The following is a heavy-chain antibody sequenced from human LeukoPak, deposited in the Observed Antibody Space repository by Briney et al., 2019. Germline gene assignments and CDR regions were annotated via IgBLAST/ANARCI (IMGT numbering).Heavy chain of an antibody. CDR1: GFTFSSYG. J-gene: IGHJ3*02. CDR3: ARGPILGAAFDI. V-gene: IGHV3-33*01. CDR2: IWYDGIKE. Sequence: GRSLRLSCAASGFTFSSYGMHWVRQAPGKGLEWVAVIWYDGIKEYYADSVKGRFTISRDNSKNTLYLQMNSLRVEDTAVYYCARGPILGAAFDIWGQGTMVTVSS.